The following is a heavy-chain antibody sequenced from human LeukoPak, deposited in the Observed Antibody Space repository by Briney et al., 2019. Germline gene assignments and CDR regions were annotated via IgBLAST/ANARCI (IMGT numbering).Heavy chain of an antibody. J-gene: IGHJ6*02. CDR2: INHSGST. CDR1: GGSISGYY. D-gene: IGHD2-2*01. CDR3: AREYAPLRDSYGMDV. Sequence: SETLSLTCTVSGGSISGYYWSWIRQPPGKGLEWIGEINHSGSTNYNPSLKSRVTISVDTSKNQFSLKLSSVTAADTAVYYCAREYAPLRDSYGMDVWGQGTTVTVSS. V-gene: IGHV4-34*01.